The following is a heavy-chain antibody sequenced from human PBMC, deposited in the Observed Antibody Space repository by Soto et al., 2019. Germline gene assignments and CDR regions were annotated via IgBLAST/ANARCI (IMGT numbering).Heavy chain of an antibody. CDR2: ISSSGSTI. V-gene: IGHV3-11*01. J-gene: IGHJ6*01. D-gene: IGHD4-4*01. Sequence: GGSLRLSCAASGFTFSDYYMSWIRQAPGKGLEWVSYISSSGSTIYYADSVKGRFTISRDNARNSLYLQMNSLRAEDTAVYYCARVHTVTTGYYYYGMDVWGQGTTVTVSS. CDR3: ARVHTVTTGYYYYGMDV. CDR1: GFTFSDYY.